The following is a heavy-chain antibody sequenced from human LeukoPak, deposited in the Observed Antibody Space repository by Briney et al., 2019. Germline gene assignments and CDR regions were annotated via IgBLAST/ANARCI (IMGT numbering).Heavy chain of an antibody. V-gene: IGHV3-23*01. CDR2: ISGSGGST. D-gene: IGHD6-13*01. CDR3: AKAPRAAAGTYNGMDV. CDR1: GFTFSSYA. J-gene: IGHJ6*02. Sequence: GGSLRLSCAASGFTFSSYAMSWVRQAPGKGLEWVSAISGSGGSTYYADSVKGRFTISRDNTKNTLYLQMNSLRAEDTAVYYCAKAPRAAAGTYNGMDVWGQGTTVTVSS.